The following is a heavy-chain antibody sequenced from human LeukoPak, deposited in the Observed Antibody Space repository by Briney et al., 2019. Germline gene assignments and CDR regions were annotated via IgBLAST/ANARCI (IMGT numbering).Heavy chain of an antibody. CDR1: GFTFSNAW. J-gene: IGHJ5*02. V-gene: IGHV3-73*01. CDR3: TRHGNYYDSSGYNWFDP. D-gene: IGHD3-22*01. CDR2: IRSKANSYAT. Sequence: GGSLRLSCAASGFTFSNAWMSWVRQASGKGLEWVGRIRSKANSYATAYAASVKGRFTISRDDSKNTAYLQMNSLKTEDTAVYYCTRHGNYYDSSGYNWFDPWGQGTLVTVSS.